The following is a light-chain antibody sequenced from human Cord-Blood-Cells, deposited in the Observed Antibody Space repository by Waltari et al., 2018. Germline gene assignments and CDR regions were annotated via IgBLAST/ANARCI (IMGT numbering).Light chain of an antibody. CDR3: QQYNSYPYT. V-gene: IGKV1-5*03. CDR2: KAS. J-gene: IGKJ2*01. Sequence: DIQMTQSPSTLSASVGDRVTITCRASQSISSWLAWYQQKPGKAPKLLIYKASSLERGVPARFSGSGSGTEFTRTISSLQPDEFATYYCQQYNSYPYTFGQGTKLEIK. CDR1: QSISSW.